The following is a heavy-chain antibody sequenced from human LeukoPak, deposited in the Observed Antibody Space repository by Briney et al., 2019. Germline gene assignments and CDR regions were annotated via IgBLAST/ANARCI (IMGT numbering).Heavy chain of an antibody. J-gene: IGHJ5*02. CDR3: ARDLTGGSEPPVWWFDP. CDR1: GGSISSGGYY. Sequence: SETLSLTCTVSGGSISSGGYYWSWIRQPAGKGLEWIGRIYTSGSTNYNPSLKSRVTMSVDTSKNQFSLKLSSVTAADTAVYYCARDLTGGSEPPVWWFDPWGQGTLVTVSS. V-gene: IGHV4-61*02. D-gene: IGHD2-8*02. CDR2: IYTSGST.